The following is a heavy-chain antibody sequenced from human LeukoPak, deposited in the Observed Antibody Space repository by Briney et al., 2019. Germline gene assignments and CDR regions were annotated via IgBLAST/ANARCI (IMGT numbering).Heavy chain of an antibody. D-gene: IGHD5-12*01. Sequence: GGSLRLSCAASGFTFSSFWMHWVRQAPGEGLVWVSFINNDGSIASYADSVKGGFTISRDNVKNTVYLQMNSLGAEDRAVYYCARGGPAGQTPDYWGHGTLVTVSS. CDR1: GFTFSSFW. J-gene: IGHJ4*01. V-gene: IGHV3-74*01. CDR3: ARGGPAGQTPDY. CDR2: INNDGSIA.